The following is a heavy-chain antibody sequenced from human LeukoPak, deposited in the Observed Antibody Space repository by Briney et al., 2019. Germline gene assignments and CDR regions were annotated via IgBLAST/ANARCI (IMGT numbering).Heavy chain of an antibody. J-gene: IGHJ4*02. CDR1: GGSISNNIYY. D-gene: IGHD3-22*01. CDR3: ARRAVITMIVVVITSHFDY. Sequence: SETLSLTCSVSGGSISNNIYYWGWIRQPPGKGLEWIGEINHSGSTNYNPSLKSRVTISVDTSKNQFSLKLSSVTAADKAVYYCARRAVITMIVVVITSHFDYWGQGTLVTVSS. V-gene: IGHV4-39*07. CDR2: INHSGST.